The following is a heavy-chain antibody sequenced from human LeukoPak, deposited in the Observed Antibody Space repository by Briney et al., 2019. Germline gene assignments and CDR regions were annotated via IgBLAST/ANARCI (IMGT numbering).Heavy chain of an antibody. J-gene: IGHJ5*02. CDR1: GGSLGRYY. CDR2: IYYSGST. Sequence: SETLSLTCTVSGGSLGRYYWSWIRQPPGKGLEWIGYIYYSGSTNYNPSLKSRVTISVDTSKNQFSLKLSSVTAADTAVYYCARFSRVSGLRYSGSRMGSYNWFDPWGQGTLVTVSS. D-gene: IGHD1-26*01. V-gene: IGHV4-59*01. CDR3: ARFSRVSGLRYSGSRMGSYNWFDP.